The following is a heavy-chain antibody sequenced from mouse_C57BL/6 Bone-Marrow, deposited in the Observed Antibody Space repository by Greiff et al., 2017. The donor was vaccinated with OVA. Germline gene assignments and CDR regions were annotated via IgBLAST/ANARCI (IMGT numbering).Heavy chain of an antibody. J-gene: IGHJ2*01. CDR1: GYTFTSYW. D-gene: IGHD1-1*01. CDR3: ALGYYGSSYYFDY. V-gene: IGHV1-72*01. CDR2: IDPNSGGT. Sequence: VQLQQPGAELVKPGASVKLSCKASGYTFTSYWMHWVKQRPGRGLELIGRIDPNSGGTKYNEKFKSKATLTVDKPSSTAYMQLSSLTSEDSAAYYCALGYYGSSYYFDYWGQGTTLTVSS.